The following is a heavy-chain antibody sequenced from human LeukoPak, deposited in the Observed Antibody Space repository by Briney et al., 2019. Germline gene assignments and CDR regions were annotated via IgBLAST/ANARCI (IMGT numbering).Heavy chain of an antibody. J-gene: IGHJ4*02. CDR3: AREIVYGSGSYGDY. Sequence: GGSLRLSCAASGFTFSSYAMSWVRQAPGKGLEWVSVISGSGGSTYYADSVKGRFTISRDNSKNTLYLQMNSLRAEDTAVYYCAREIVYGSGSYGDYWGQGTLVTVSS. CDR1: GFTFSSYA. D-gene: IGHD3-10*01. V-gene: IGHV3-23*01. CDR2: ISGSGGST.